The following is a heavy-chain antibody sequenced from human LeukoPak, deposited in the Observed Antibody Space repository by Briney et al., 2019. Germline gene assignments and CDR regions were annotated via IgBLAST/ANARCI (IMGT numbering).Heavy chain of an antibody. CDR1: GASVSSSGYY. CDR2: INHSGST. D-gene: IGHD2-15*01. V-gene: IGHV4-61*08. J-gene: IGHJ6*02. Sequence: SETLSLTCTVSGASVSSSGYYWTWIRQPPGKGLEWIGEINHSGSTNYNPSLKSRVTISVDTSKNQFSLKLSSVIAADTAVYYCARGKVVVVVAATYYYYYGMDVWGQGTTVTVSS. CDR3: ARGKVVVVVAATYYYYYGMDV.